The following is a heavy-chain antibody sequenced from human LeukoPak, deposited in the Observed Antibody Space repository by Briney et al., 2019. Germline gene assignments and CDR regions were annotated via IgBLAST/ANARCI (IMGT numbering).Heavy chain of an antibody. D-gene: IGHD5-18*01. V-gene: IGHV3-9*03. CDR3: AKDHGYSYGRGFDY. CDR1: GFTFDDYA. Sequence: GGSLRLSCAASGFTFDDYAMHWVRQAPGKGLEWVSGISWNSGSIGYADSVKGRFTISRDNAKNSLYLQMNRLRAEDMALYYCAKDHGYSYGRGFDYWGQGTLVTVSS. CDR2: ISWNSGSI. J-gene: IGHJ4*02.